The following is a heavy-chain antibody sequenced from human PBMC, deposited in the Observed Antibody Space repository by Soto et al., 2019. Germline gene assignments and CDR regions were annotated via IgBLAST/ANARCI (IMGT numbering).Heavy chain of an antibody. CDR2: ISGSGGST. D-gene: IGHD3-22*01. V-gene: IGHV3-23*01. CDR1: GFTFSSYA. CDR3: AKGARGHYYDSSGFWDY. Sequence: EVQLLESGGGLVQPGGSLRLSCAASGFTFSSYAMSWVRQAPGKGLEWVSAISGSGGSTYYADSVKGRFTISRDNSKNTLYLQMNSMRAEDTAVYYCAKGARGHYYDSSGFWDYWGQGTLVTVSS. J-gene: IGHJ4*02.